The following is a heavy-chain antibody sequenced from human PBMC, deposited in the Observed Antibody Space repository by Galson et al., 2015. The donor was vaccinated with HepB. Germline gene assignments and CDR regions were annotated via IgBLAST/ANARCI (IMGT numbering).Heavy chain of an antibody. J-gene: IGHJ6*03. V-gene: IGHV3-30-3*01. CDR3: ARDPSGCSSTSCYLAYYYYYMDV. CDR1: GFTFSSYA. Sequence: SLRLSCAASGFTFSSYAMHWVRQAPGKGLEWVAVISYDGSNKYYADSVKGRFTISRDNSKNTLYLQMNSLRAEDTAVYYCARDPSGCSSTSCYLAYYYYYMDVWGKGTTVTVSS. CDR2: ISYDGSNK. D-gene: IGHD2-2*01.